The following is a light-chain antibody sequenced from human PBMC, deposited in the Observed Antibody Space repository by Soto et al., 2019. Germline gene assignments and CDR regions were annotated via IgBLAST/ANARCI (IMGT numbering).Light chain of an antibody. CDR2: DAS. J-gene: IGKJ5*01. CDR3: QQYGSSPPIT. Sequence: EMVMTQSPATLSVSPGERATLSCRASQSVSSNLAWYQQKPGQAPRLLIYDASSRATGIADRFSGSGSGTDFTLTISRLEPEDFAVYYCQQYGSSPPITFGQGTRLEIK. V-gene: IGKV3-20*01. CDR1: QSVSSN.